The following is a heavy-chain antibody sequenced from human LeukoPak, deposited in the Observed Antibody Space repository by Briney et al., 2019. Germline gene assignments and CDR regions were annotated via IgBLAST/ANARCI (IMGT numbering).Heavy chain of an antibody. CDR1: GYTFTSHG. CDR3: ARYSSGWYHFDS. D-gene: IGHD6-19*01. V-gene: IGHV1-18*01. CDR2: ISAYNGNT. J-gene: IGHJ4*02. Sequence: ASVKVSCKASGYTFTSHGISWVRQAPGQGLEWMGWISAYNGNTNYAQKLQGRVTMTTDTSTSTAYMELRSLRSDDTAVYYRARYSSGWYHFDSWGQGTLVTVSS.